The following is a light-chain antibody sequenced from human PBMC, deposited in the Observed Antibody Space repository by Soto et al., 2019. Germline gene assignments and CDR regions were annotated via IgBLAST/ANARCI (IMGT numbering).Light chain of an antibody. CDR3: CSYAGSYTYV. J-gene: IGLJ1*01. V-gene: IGLV2-11*01. CDR1: SSDVGGYTY. Sequence: QPVLTQPRSVSGSPGQSVTISCTGTSSDVGGYTYVSWYQQHPGKAPKLIIYDVTERPSGVPARFSGSKSGNTASLTISGLQAEDEADYYFCSYAGSYTYVFGTGTKVTVL. CDR2: DVT.